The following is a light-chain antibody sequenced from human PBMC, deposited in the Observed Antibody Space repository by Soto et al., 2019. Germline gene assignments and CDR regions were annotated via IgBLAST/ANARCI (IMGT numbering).Light chain of an antibody. CDR1: NSDIGSYDF. Sequence: QSVLTQPASVSGSPGQSITISCTGSNSDIGSYDFVSWYQQHPGKAPKFMIYEVSNRPSGVSNRFSGSKSGNPASLTISGLQAEDEADYYCSSYTTRSTLVVFGGGTKLTVL. V-gene: IGLV2-14*01. J-gene: IGLJ2*01. CDR2: EVS. CDR3: SSYTTRSTLVV.